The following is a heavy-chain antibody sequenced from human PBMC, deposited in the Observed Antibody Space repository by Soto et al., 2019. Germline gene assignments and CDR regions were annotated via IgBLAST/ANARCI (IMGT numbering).Heavy chain of an antibody. D-gene: IGHD3-9*01. CDR1: GGSVSSGSYY. Sequence: ASETLSLTCTVSGGSVSSGSYYWSWIRQPPGKGLEWIGYVYYSGSSTSNPSLKSRVTMSADTSKNQLSLKVRSVTAADTAVYYCARVGERWQYFDWFYYFDSWGQGALVTVSS. V-gene: IGHV4-61*01. CDR2: VYYSGSS. CDR3: ARVGERWQYFDWFYYFDS. J-gene: IGHJ4*02.